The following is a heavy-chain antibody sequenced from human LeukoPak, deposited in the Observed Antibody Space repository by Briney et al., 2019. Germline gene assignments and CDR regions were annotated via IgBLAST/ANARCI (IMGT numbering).Heavy chain of an antibody. CDR1: GGSISSGNW. Sequence: SGTLSLTCAVSGGSISSGNWWSWVRQPLGKGLEWIGEIYHSGSTNYNPSLKSRVTISVDKSKNQFSLRLSSVTAADTAVYYCARDIGSGWSSDYWGQGTLVTVSS. V-gene: IGHV4-4*02. CDR3: ARDIGSGWSSDY. D-gene: IGHD6-19*01. J-gene: IGHJ4*02. CDR2: IYHSGST.